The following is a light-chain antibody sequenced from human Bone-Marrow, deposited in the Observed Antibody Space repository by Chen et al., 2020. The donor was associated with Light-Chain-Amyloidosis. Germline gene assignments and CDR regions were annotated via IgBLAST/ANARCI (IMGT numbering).Light chain of an antibody. CDR1: DLPTKY. Sequence: SYELTQPPSVSVSTGQTAAITCSGDDLPTKYSYCYQQKPGQAPVLVIHRDTERPSGISERFSGSSSGTTATLTISGVQAEDEDDYHCQSADSSGTYEVIFGGGTKLTVL. V-gene: IGLV3-25*03. CDR2: RDT. J-gene: IGLJ2*01. CDR3: QSADSSGTYEVI.